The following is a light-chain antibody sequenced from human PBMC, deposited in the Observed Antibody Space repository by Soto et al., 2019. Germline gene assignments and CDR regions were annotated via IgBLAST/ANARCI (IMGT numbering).Light chain of an antibody. CDR3: QQYGSSPLT. Sequence: PGEKAPPSCKASQSVSSSYLAWYQQKPGQAPRLLIYGASSRATGIPDRFSGSGSGTDFTLTISRLEPEDFAVYYCQQYGSSPLTFGGGTKVDIK. CDR2: GAS. J-gene: IGKJ4*01. V-gene: IGKV3-20*01. CDR1: QSVSSSY.